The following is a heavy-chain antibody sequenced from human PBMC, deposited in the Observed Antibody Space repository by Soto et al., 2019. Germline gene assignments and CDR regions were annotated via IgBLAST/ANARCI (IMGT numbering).Heavy chain of an antibody. D-gene: IGHD3-10*02. J-gene: IGHJ4*02. CDR2: ISSSSSYI. V-gene: IGHV3-21*01. CDR1: GLTFSSYS. CDR3: VIWGVRGHDY. Sequence: EVQLVESGGGLVKPGGSLRLSCAASGLTFSSYSMNWVRQAPGKGLEWVSSISSSSSYIYYADSVKGRFTISRDNAKNSLYLQMNSLRAEDTAVYYCVIWGVRGHDYWGQGTLVTVSS.